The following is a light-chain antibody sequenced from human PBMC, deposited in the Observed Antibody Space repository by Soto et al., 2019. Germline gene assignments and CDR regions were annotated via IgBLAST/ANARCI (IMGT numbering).Light chain of an antibody. CDR1: QSVSSSY. CDR3: QQYGSSPGT. J-gene: IGKJ1*01. Sequence: EIVLTQSPGTLSLSPGERATLSCRASQSVSSSYLAWYQQKPGQAPRLLIYGASSRATGIPDRFSGSGSGTHFTLTINRLEPEDFAVYYCQQYGSSPGTFGQGTKVEIK. CDR2: GAS. V-gene: IGKV3-20*01.